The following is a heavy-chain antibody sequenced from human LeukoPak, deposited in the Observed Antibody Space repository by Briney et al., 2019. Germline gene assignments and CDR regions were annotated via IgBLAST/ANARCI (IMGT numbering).Heavy chain of an antibody. J-gene: IGHJ5*02. D-gene: IGHD6-13*01. CDR3: ARVQSVAAAWFDP. Sequence: GGSLRLSCAASGFTFSDYYMSWVRQAPGKGLEWVSYISSSGSTIYYADSVKGRFTISRDNAENSLYLQMNSPRAEDTAVYYCARVQSVAAAWFDPWGQGTLVAVSS. CDR2: ISSSGSTI. V-gene: IGHV3-11*01. CDR1: GFTFSDYY.